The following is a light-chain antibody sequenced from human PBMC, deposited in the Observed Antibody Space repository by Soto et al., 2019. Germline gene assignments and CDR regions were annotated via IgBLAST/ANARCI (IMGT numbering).Light chain of an antibody. V-gene: IGKV3-20*01. CDR1: QSVSSSY. CDR2: GAS. J-gene: IGKJ1*01. Sequence: EIVLTQSPGTLSLSPGERATLSCRASQSVSSSYLAWYQQRPGQAPRLLIYGASSRATGITDRFSGSGSGTDFTLTISRPEPEDFAVYFCQHYGSSPRKFGQGTKVEVK. CDR3: QHYGSSPRK.